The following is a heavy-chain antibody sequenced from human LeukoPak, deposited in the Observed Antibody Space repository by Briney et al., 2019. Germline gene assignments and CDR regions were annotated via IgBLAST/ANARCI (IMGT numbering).Heavy chain of an antibody. D-gene: IGHD6-13*01. CDR1: GSTFSLYA. V-gene: IGHV3-23*01. J-gene: IGHJ3*02. CDR2: VSGSVRPGGSGP. CDR3: VRLDPHSSSWFHGAFEI. Sequence: GGSLRLSCAASGSTFSLYAMSWVRQAPGKGLEWVSSVSGSVRPGGSGPYYADSVKGRFTTSRDNSKSTLYLQLTSLRGEDTAFYCCVRLDPHSSSWFHGAFEIWGQGTMVTVSS.